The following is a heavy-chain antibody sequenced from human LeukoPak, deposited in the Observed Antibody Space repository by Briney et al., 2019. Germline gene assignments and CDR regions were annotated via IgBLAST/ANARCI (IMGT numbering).Heavy chain of an antibody. J-gene: IGHJ4*02. CDR1: GFTVSDNY. Sequence: GGSLRLSCAASGFTVSDNYMSWVRQAPGKGLEWVSVIYSGGSTYYADSVKGRFTISRDNSKNTLYLQMNSLRAEDTAVYYCARGSPGIAAAGPYGDYWGQGTLVTVSS. CDR3: ARGSPGIAAAGPYGDY. V-gene: IGHV3-66*01. CDR2: IYSGGST. D-gene: IGHD6-13*01.